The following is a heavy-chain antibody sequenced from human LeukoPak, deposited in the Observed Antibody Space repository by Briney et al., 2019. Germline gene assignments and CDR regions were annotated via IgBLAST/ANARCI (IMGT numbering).Heavy chain of an antibody. CDR3: ARDPYSGSYGADYYYYMDV. D-gene: IGHD1-26*01. CDR2: INWNGGST. CDR1: GFTFYDYG. V-gene: IGHV3-20*04. J-gene: IGHJ6*03. Sequence: GGSLRLSCAASGFTFYDYGMSWVRQAPGKGLEWVSGINWNGGSTGYADSVKGRFTISRDNAKNSLYLQMNSLRAEDTALYYCARDPYSGSYGADYYYYMDVWGKGTTVTISS.